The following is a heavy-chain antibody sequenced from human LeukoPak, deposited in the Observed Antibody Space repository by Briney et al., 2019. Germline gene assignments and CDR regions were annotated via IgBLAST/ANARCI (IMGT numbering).Heavy chain of an antibody. CDR3: ARERAIGGFRDFWSGYYSGWFDP. CDR2: ISAYNGNT. CDR1: GYTFTSYG. J-gene: IGHJ5*02. D-gene: IGHD3-3*01. V-gene: IGHV1-18*01. Sequence: ASMKVSCKASGYTFTSYGISWVRQAPGQGLEWMGWISAYNGNTNYAQKLQGRVTMTTDTSTSTAYMELRSLRSDDTAVYYCARERAIGGFRDFWSGYYSGWFDPWGQGTLVTVSS.